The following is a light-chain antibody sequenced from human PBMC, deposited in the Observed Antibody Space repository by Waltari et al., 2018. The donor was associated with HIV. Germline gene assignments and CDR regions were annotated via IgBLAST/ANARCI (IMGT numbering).Light chain of an antibody. V-gene: IGLV1-44*01. CDR3: ATWDDSLNGVT. J-gene: IGLJ2*01. CDR2: ANN. CDR1: SSNIGSNT. Sequence: QSVLTQPPSASGTPGQRVTISCSGSSSNIGSNTVNWYQQLPGTAPKLLVYANNQRPSGVPDRFSGSRSGTSASLAISWLQSEDEADYYCATWDDSLNGVTFGGGTTLTVL.